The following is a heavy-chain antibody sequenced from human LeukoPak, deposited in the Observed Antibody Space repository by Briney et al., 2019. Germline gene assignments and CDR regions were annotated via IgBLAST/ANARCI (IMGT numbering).Heavy chain of an antibody. V-gene: IGHV3-23*01. CDR1: GFSFSSYA. CDR3: AREFWSGTAFDY. Sequence: PGRSLRLSCAASGFSFSSYAMSWVRQAPGKGLEWVSAIRGSGGTTYYADSVKGRFTISIDNSKNTLYLQVNSLRAEDTAMYYCAREFWSGTAFDYWGQGTLVTVSS. J-gene: IGHJ4*02. CDR2: IRGSGGTT. D-gene: IGHD3-3*01.